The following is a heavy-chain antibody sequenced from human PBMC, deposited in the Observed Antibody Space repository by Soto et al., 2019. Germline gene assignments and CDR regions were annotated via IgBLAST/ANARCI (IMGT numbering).Heavy chain of an antibody. J-gene: IGHJ6*02. D-gene: IGHD3-16*01. Sequence: SVKVSCKASGGTFSSYAISWVRQAPGQGLEWMGGIIPIFGTANYAQKFQGRVTITADESTSTAYMELGSLRSEDTAVYYCARMPGFGGYYYYGMDVWGQGTTVTVSS. CDR1: GGTFSSYA. CDR3: ARMPGFGGYYYYGMDV. CDR2: IIPIFGTA. V-gene: IGHV1-69*13.